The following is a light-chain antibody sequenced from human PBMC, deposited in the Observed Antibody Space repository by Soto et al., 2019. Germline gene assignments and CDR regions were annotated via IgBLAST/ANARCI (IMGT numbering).Light chain of an antibody. CDR1: QSVSSN. Sequence: EIVMTQSPATLSASPGERATLSCRASQSVSSNLAWYQQKPGQAPRLLIYGASTRATGIPARFSGSGSGTEFTLTISSPQSEDFAVYYCQQYNNWPPKTFGGGTKV. J-gene: IGKJ4*01. CDR3: QQYNNWPPKT. CDR2: GAS. V-gene: IGKV3-15*01.